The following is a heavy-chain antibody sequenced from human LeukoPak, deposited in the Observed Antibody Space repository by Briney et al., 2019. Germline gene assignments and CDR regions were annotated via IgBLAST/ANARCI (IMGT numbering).Heavy chain of an antibody. CDR2: ISYDGGTK. J-gene: IGHJ4*02. D-gene: IGHD3/OR15-3a*01. Sequence: AGGSLRLSCAASGFTFSNYAMHWVRQAPGKGLEWVAVISYDGGTKYNADSVKGRFTISRDNSKNTLYLQMNSLRAEDTAVYYCATTRFFNWLLTGENDYWGQGILVTVSS. V-gene: IGHV3-30-3*01. CDR1: GFTFSNYA. CDR3: ATTRFFNWLLTGENDY.